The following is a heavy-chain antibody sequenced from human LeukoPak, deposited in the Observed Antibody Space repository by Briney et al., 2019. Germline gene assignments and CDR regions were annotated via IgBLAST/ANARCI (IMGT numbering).Heavy chain of an antibody. D-gene: IGHD5-12*01. CDR1: GFTFSSYW. J-gene: IGHJ3*02. CDR2: IKQDGSEK. V-gene: IGHV3-7*01. Sequence: PGGSLRLSCAASGFTFSSYWMRWVRQAPGKGLEGVANIKQDGSEKYYVDSVEGRFTISRDNAKHSLYLQVNSLRAEDTAVYYCARGGDAFDIWGRGTTVTVPS. CDR3: ARGGDAFDI.